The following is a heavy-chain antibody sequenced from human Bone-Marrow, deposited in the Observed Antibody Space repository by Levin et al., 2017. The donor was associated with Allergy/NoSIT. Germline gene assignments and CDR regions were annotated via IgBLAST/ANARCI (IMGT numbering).Heavy chain of an antibody. D-gene: IGHD5-12*01. V-gene: IGHV1-69*13. CDR2: IIPIFRTV. J-gene: IGHJ3*02. CDR3: ARFLSGYRANAFDI. CDR1: GGTFSSYA. Sequence: VASVKVSCKASGGTFSSYALNWVRQAPGQGLEWMGGIIPIFRTVTYAQKFQGRVTITADESTPDEFTGTVYMELSSLRSEDTAVYYCARFLSGYRANAFDIWGQGTMVSVSS.